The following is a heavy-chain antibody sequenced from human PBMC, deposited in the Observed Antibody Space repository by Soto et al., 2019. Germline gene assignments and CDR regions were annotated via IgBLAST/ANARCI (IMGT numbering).Heavy chain of an antibody. CDR3: ARDRRVPRYFEPPDY. V-gene: IGHV3-33*01. CDR2: IWYDGSNK. J-gene: IGHJ4*02. D-gene: IGHD3-9*01. Sequence: QVQLVESGGGVVQPGRSLRLSCAASGFTFSSYGMHWVRQAPGKGLEWVAVIWYDGSNKYYADSVKGRFTISRDNSKNTLYLQMNSLRAEDTAVYYCARDRRVPRYFEPPDYWGQGTLVTVSS. CDR1: GFTFSSYG.